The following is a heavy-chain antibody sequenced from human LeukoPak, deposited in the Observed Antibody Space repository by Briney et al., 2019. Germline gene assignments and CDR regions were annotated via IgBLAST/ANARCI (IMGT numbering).Heavy chain of an antibody. Sequence: GGSLRLSCAASGFTFSSYSMNWVRQAPGKGLEWVAVISYDGSNKYYADPVKGRFTISRDNSKNTLYLQMNSLGAEETAVYYCARGDFIVGANFDYWGQGTLVTVSS. D-gene: IGHD1-26*01. CDR1: GFTFSSYS. CDR2: ISYDGSNK. V-gene: IGHV3-30-3*01. CDR3: ARGDFIVGANFDY. J-gene: IGHJ4*02.